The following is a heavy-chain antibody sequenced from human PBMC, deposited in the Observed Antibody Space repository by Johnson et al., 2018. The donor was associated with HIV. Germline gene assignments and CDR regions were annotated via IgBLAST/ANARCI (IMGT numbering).Heavy chain of an antibody. CDR3: ARDPNIPTVTTPSYAFDI. V-gene: IGHV3-11*04. D-gene: IGHD4-17*01. CDR2: ISSSGSTI. J-gene: IGHJ3*02. CDR1: GFTFSDYY. Sequence: QVQLVESGGGLVQPGRSLRLSCAASGFTFSDYYMSWIRQAPGKGLEWVSYISSSGSTIDYADSVKGRFTISRDNAKNSLYLHMNSRRAEDTAVYYFARDPNIPTVTTPSYAFDIWGQGTMVTVSS.